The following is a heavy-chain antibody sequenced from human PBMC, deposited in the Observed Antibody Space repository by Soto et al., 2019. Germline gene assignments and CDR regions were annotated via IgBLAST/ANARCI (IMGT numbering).Heavy chain of an antibody. CDR2: IIPDNGKT. V-gene: IGHV1-18*01. J-gene: IGHJ5*02. CDR3: ARCISGTYSDWLDL. D-gene: IGHD1-26*01. CDR1: GGTFSSYA. Sequence: ASVKVSCKSSGGTFSSYAISWVRQAPGQGLEWMGWIIPDNGKTNYAQKMQGRLTMTTDTSTSTAYMELRSLRSDDTAVYYCARCISGTYSDWLDLWGQGTPVTVSS.